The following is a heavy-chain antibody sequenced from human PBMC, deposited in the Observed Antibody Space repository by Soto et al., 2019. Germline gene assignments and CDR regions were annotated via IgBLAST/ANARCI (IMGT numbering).Heavy chain of an antibody. J-gene: IGHJ4*02. V-gene: IGHV3-30*18. CDR1: GFTFSSYG. D-gene: IGHD4-17*01. CDR3: AKDMWMTTVVRGEYYFDY. Sequence: GGSLRLSCAASGFTFSSYGMHWVRQAPGKGLEWVAVISYDGSNKYYADSVKGRFTISRDNSKNTLYLQMNSLRAEDTAVYYCAKDMWMTTVVRGEYYFDYWGQGTLVTVSS. CDR2: ISYDGSNK.